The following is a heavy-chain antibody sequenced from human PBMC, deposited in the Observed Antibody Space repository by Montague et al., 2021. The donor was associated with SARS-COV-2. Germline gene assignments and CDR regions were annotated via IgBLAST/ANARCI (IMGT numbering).Heavy chain of an antibody. Sequence: SETLSLTCTVSGGSISSSTYYWGWIRQPPGKGLEWIGSIYYSGVTNYNPSLKSRVTMSLDTSKNQFSLRLSSVTAADTAVYYCARGGTRDIVLVPSALDYWGRGIPVTVSS. CDR2: IYYSGVT. CDR3: ARGGTRDIVLVPSALDY. D-gene: IGHD2-2*01. V-gene: IGHV4-39*07. J-gene: IGHJ4*02. CDR1: GGSISSSTYY.